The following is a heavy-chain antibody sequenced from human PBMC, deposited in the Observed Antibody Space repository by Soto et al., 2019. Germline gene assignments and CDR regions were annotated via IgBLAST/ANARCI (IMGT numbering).Heavy chain of an antibody. CDR2: IKEDGSEK. J-gene: IGHJ4*02. Sequence: EVQLVESGGGLVQPGGSLRLSCAASGLTFSAYWMTWVRQAPGKGLELVANIKEDGSEKNYVDSVKGRFTTSRDNAKKSLNLQLSSLRAEDTAVYYCASVRAPDDTGATSGFRPFDFWGQGTLVTVSS. CDR1: GLTFSAYW. D-gene: IGHD3-22*01. V-gene: IGHV3-7*05. CDR3: ASVRAPDDTGATSGFRPFDF.